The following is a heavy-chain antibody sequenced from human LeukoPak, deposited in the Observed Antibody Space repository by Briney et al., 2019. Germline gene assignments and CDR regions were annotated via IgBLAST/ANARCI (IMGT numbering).Heavy chain of an antibody. CDR1: GFTLSDFW. V-gene: IGHV3-11*01. CDR3: ARDSLKYYDSSGYHYFDY. J-gene: IGHJ4*02. D-gene: IGHD3-22*01. CDR2: ISSSGSTI. Sequence: GSLRLSGAASGFTLSDFWMSWIRQAPGKGLEWVSYISSSGSTIYYADSVKGRFTISRDNAKNSLYLQMNSLRAADTAVYYCARDSLKYYDSSGYHYFDYWGQGTLVTVSS.